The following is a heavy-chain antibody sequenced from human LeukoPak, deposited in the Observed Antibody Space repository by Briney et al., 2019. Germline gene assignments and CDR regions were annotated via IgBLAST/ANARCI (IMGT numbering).Heavy chain of an antibody. J-gene: IGHJ4*02. D-gene: IGHD2-2*01. CDR3: ARDSPAAMLDIDY. CDR1: GYTFTDYY. V-gene: IGHV1-2*02. CDR2: IYLNNGDT. Sequence: ASVQVSCKASGYTFTDYYIHWVRQAPGQRLEWMGWIYLNNGDTRSAEKFQGRVTMTSDTSISTAYMELSSLTSDDMAVYYCARDSPAAMLDIDYWGQGTLVTVSA.